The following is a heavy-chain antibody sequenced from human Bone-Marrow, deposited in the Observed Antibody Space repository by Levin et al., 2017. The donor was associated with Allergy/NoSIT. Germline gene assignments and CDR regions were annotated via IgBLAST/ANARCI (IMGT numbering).Heavy chain of an antibody. V-gene: IGHV3-74*01. J-gene: IGHJ4*02. CDR2: INSDGSST. D-gene: IGHD5-24*01. Sequence: ETLSLTCAASGFTFSSYWMHWVRQAPGKGLVWVSRINSDGSSTSYADSVKGRFTISRDNAKNTLYLQMNSLRAEDTAVYYCARDEEDGYNPDYWGQGTLVTVSS. CDR3: ARDEEDGYNPDY. CDR1: GFTFSSYW.